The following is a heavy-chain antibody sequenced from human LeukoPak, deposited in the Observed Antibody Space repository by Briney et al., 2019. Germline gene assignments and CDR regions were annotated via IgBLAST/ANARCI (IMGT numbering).Heavy chain of an antibody. J-gene: IGHJ4*02. CDR1: GDSISIYY. V-gene: IGHV4-59*01. CDR3: ARHVSVHYSSFDY. D-gene: IGHD2-15*01. Sequence: SETLSLTCTVSGDSISIYYWSWIRQPPGKGLEWIGYIYNSGSTNYNPSLKSRVTISVDTSKNQFSLKLTSVTAADTAVYYCARHVSVHYSSFDYWGRGTLVTVSS. CDR2: IYNSGST.